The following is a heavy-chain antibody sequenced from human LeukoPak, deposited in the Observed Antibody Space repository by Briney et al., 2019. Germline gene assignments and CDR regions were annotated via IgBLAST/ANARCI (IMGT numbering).Heavy chain of an antibody. J-gene: IGHJ4*02. Sequence: SETLSLTCAVYGGSFSGYYWSWIRQPPGKGLEWIGEINHSGSTNYNPSLKSRVTISVDTSKNQFSLKLSSVTAADTAVYYCASFVVVPAASDYWGQGTLVTVSS. V-gene: IGHV4-34*01. CDR1: GGSFSGYY. D-gene: IGHD2-2*01. CDR3: ASFVVVPAASDY. CDR2: INHSGST.